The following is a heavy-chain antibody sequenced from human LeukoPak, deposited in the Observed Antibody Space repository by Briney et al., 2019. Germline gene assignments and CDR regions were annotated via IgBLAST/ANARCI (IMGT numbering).Heavy chain of an antibody. CDR3: ARTLRWSSDFDY. CDR2: IYHSGST. V-gene: IGHV4-31*03. J-gene: IGHJ4*02. CDR1: GGSISSGGYY. D-gene: IGHD4-23*01. Sequence: SQTLSLTCTVSGGSISSGGYYWSWIRQHPGKGLEWIGYIYHSGSTYYNPSLKSRVTISVDTSKNQFSLKLSSVTAADTAVYYCARTLRWSSDFDYWGQGTLVTVSS.